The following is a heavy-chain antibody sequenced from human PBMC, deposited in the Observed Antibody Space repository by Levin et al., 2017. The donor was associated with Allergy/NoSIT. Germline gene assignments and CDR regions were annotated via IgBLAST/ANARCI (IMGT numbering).Heavy chain of an antibody. J-gene: IGHJ4*02. CDR3: ARDLSSTRIAVAGSINSFPDY. V-gene: IGHV1-18*01. Sequence: ASVKVSCKASGYTFTSYGISWVRQAPGQGLEWMGWISAYNGNTNYAQKLQGRVTMTTDTSTSTAYMELRSLRSDDTAVYYCARDLSSTRIAVAGSINSFPDYWGQGTLVTVSS. CDR1: GYTFTSYG. CDR2: ISAYNGNT. D-gene: IGHD6-19*01.